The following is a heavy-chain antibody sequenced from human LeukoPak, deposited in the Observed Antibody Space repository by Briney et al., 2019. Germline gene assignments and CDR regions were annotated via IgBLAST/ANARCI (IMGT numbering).Heavy chain of an antibody. CDR2: ISSSSSYI. Sequence: GGSLSLSCAASGFTFSSYSMNWVRQAPGKGLEWVSSISSSSSYIYYADSVKGRFTISRDNAKNSLYLQMNSLRAEDTAVYYCARAVEMYYFDYWGQGTLVTVSS. V-gene: IGHV3-21*01. CDR3: ARAVEMYYFDY. J-gene: IGHJ4*02. D-gene: IGHD5-24*01. CDR1: GFTFSSYS.